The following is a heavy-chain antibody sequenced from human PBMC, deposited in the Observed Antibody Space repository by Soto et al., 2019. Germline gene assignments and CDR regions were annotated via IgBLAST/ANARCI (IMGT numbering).Heavy chain of an antibody. CDR2: IDPSDSYT. CDR1: GYSFTSYW. D-gene: IGHD3-22*01. V-gene: IGHV5-10-1*03. Sequence: EVQLVQSGAEVKKPGESLRISCKGSGYSFTSYWISWVRQMPGKGLEWMGRIDPSDSYTNYSPSFQGHVTISADKSISTAYLQWSSLKASDTAMYYCARTYYYDSSGYLDAFDIWGQGTMVTVSS. CDR3: ARTYYYDSSGYLDAFDI. J-gene: IGHJ3*02.